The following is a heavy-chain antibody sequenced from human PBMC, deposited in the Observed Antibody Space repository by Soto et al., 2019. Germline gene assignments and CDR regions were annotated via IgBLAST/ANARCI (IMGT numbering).Heavy chain of an antibody. D-gene: IGHD6-6*01. CDR1: GYTFTAYY. CDR3: AKTDWGYSSPSADY. CDR2: INPNTGGT. V-gene: IGHV1-2*02. Sequence: ASVKVSCKASGYTFTAYYVHWVRQAPGQGLEWMGWINPNTGGTHYAQNFEGRVTMTRDTSISTAYMELSGLRSEDTAIYFCAKTDWGYSSPSADYWGQGTLVSVAS. J-gene: IGHJ4*02.